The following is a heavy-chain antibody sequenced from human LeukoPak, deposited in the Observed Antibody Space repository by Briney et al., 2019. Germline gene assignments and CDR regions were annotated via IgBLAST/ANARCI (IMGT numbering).Heavy chain of an antibody. Sequence: SETLSLTCAVYGGSFSGYYWSWIRQPAGKALEWIGRIYTSGSTNYNPSLKSRVTMSVDTSKNQFSLKLSSVTAADTAVYYCARTERYGDYFDYWGQGTLVTVSS. D-gene: IGHD4-17*01. V-gene: IGHV4-59*10. J-gene: IGHJ4*02. CDR2: IYTSGST. CDR1: GGSFSGYY. CDR3: ARTERYGDYFDY.